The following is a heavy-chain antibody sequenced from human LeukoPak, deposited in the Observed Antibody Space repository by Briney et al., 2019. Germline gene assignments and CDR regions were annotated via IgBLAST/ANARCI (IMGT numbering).Heavy chain of an antibody. Sequence: SETLSLTCTVSGVSISNSNSFWAWIRQPPGKGLEWIGTIYYSGITHYSPSLKSRVTISVDTSKNQFSLKLSSVTATDTALYYCARRVYGTSQYYWGQGTLVTVSS. J-gene: IGHJ4*02. D-gene: IGHD5/OR15-5a*01. CDR1: GVSISNSNSF. V-gene: IGHV4-39*01. CDR2: IYYSGIT. CDR3: ARRVYGTSQYY.